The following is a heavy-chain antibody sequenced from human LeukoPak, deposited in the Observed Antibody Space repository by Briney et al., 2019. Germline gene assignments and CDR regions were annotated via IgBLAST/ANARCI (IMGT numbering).Heavy chain of an antibody. CDR3: ARLSIEAGRNFDY. Sequence: SGGSLRLSCAASGFTVSSNYMIWVRQAPGKGLEWVSVIYSGGSTYYADSVKGRFTISRDNSKNTLYLQMNSLRAEDTAVYYCARLSIEAGRNFDYWGQGTLVTVSS. CDR1: GFTVSSNY. CDR2: IYSGGST. J-gene: IGHJ4*02. D-gene: IGHD6-19*01. V-gene: IGHV3-66*02.